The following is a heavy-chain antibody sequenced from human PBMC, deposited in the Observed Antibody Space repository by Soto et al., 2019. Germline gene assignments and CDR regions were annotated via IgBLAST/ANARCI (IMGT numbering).Heavy chain of an antibody. V-gene: IGHV3-23*01. D-gene: IGHD3-10*01. CDR3: ARDPTYSADSESPHCFDY. Sequence: EVQLLESGGGLVQSGGSLRLSCAASGFSFTMYAFHWVRQAPGKGLEWVSGVSGSGSTTYYADSVKGRFIISRDNSKKTAFLYMNSLRAEDTAVYYCARDPTYSADSESPHCFDYWGQGTLVTVSS. CDR1: GFSFTMYA. J-gene: IGHJ4*02. CDR2: VSGSGSTT.